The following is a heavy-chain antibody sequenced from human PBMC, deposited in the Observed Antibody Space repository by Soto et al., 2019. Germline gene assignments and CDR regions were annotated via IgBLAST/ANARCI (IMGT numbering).Heavy chain of an antibody. CDR1: GYSFTSYW. CDR3: ARGDQLLYGDNYYYGMDV. CDR2: IDPSDSYT. D-gene: IGHD2-2*02. J-gene: IGHJ6*02. V-gene: IGHV5-10-1*01. Sequence: ESLKISCKGSGYSFTSYWISWVRQMPGKGLEWMGRIDPSDSYTNYSPSFQGHVTISADKPISTAYLQRSSLKASDTAMYYCARGDQLLYGDNYYYGMDVWGQGTTVTVSS.